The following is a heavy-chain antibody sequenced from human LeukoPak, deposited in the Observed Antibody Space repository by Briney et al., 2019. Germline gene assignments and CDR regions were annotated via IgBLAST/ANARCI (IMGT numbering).Heavy chain of an antibody. J-gene: IGHJ4*02. V-gene: IGHV4-34*01. CDR2: INHSGST. D-gene: IGHD2-2*01. Sequence: SETLSLTCAVYGGSFSGYYWSWIRQPPGKGLEWIGEINHSGSTNYNPSLKSRVTISVDTSKNQFSLKLSSVTAADTAVYYCARNGARYCSSTXXXGYWGQGTLVTVSS. CDR1: GGSFSGYY. CDR3: ARNGARYCSSTXXXGY.